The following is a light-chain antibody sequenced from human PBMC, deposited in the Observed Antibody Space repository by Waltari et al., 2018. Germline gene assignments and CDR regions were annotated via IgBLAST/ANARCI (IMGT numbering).Light chain of an antibody. J-gene: IGKJ2*03. Sequence: DIQLTQSPSTLSASVGDRVTITCRASQSIGNLLDWFQQKQGNPPNLLIYHTFNLERVVPSRFSGSVSATEFTLTITSLQPDDFATYYCQQYSSSAMFSFGQGTKLEVK. CDR2: HTF. V-gene: IGKV1-5*03. CDR1: QSIGNL. CDR3: QQYSSSAMFS.